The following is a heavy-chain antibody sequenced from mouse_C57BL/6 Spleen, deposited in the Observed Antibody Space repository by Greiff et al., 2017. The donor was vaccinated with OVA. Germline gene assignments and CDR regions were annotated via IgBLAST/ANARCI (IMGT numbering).Heavy chain of an antibody. CDR2: INPSNGGT. CDR3: ARWRLRAEEDSFDY. CDR1: GYTFTSYW. V-gene: IGHV1-53*01. J-gene: IGHJ2*01. D-gene: IGHD2-4*01. Sequence: QVQLKQPETELVKPGASVKLSCKASGYTFTSYWMHWVKQRPGQGLEWIGNINPSNGGTNYNEKFKSKATLTVDKSSSTAYMQLSSLTSEDSAVYYCARWRLRAEEDSFDYWGQGTTLTVSS.